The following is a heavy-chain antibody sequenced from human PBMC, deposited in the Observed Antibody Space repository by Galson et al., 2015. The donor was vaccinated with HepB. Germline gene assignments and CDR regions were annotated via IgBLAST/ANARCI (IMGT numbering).Heavy chain of an antibody. D-gene: IGHD2-2*02. CDR1: GGTFNNYA. J-gene: IGHJ6*03. V-gene: IGHV1-69*13. Sequence: SVKVSCKASGGTFNNYAISWVRQAPGQGLEWMGGIIPILRTAHYAQRFQGRVTITADESTNTAYMELSSLRSEDTAIYYCARAEGQYTNSYYYYMNVWGEGTTVTVSS. CDR2: IIPILRTA. CDR3: ARAEGQYTNSYYYYMNV.